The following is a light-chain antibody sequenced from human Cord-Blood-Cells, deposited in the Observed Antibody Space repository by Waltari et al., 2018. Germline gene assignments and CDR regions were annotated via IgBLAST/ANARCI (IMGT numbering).Light chain of an antibody. CDR3: SSDTSSSTVV. V-gene: IGLV2-14*01. CDR2: DVS. CDR1: SSDVGGYNY. Sequence: QSALTQPASVSGSPGQSITISCTGTSSDVGGYNYVSWYQQHPGKAPQLMIYDVSNRSSGVSNRFSGSKSGNTASLTISGLQAEDEADYYCSSDTSSSTVVFGGGTKLTVL. J-gene: IGLJ2*01.